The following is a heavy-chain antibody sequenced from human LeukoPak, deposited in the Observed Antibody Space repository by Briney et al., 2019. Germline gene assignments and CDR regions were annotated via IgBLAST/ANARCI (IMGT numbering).Heavy chain of an antibody. CDR1: GYTFTGYY. V-gene: IGHV1-2*04. CDR3: ARARIGDAFDI. Sequence: ASVKVSCKASGYTFTGYYMHWVRQAPGQGLEWMGWIDPNSGGTNYAQKFQGWVTMTRDTSISTAYMELSRLRSDDTAVYYCARARIGDAFDIWGQGTMVTVSS. J-gene: IGHJ3*02. D-gene: IGHD3-22*01. CDR2: IDPNSGGT.